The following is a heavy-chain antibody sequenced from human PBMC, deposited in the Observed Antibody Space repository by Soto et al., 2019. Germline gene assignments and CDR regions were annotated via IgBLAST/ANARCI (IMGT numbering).Heavy chain of an antibody. V-gene: IGHV4-30-4*01. J-gene: IGHJ4*02. Sequence: LSLTCTVSGGSISSGDYYWSWIRQPPGKGLEWIGYIYYSGSTYYNPSLKSRVTISVDTSKNQFSLKLSSVTAADTAVYYCARGFTEYYYDSSGYYPRLWGQGTLVTVSS. D-gene: IGHD3-22*01. CDR1: GGSISSGDYY. CDR3: ARGFTEYYYDSSGYYPRL. CDR2: IYYSGST.